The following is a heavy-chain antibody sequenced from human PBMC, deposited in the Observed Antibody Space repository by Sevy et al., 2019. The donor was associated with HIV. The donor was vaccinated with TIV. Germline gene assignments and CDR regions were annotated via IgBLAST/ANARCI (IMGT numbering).Heavy chain of an antibody. CDR1: GFTFDDYA. J-gene: IGHJ6*02. CDR3: AKEGDPELYYYYGMDV. Sequence: GGSLRLSCAASGFTFDDYAMHWVRQAPGKGLEWVSGISWNSGSIGYADSVKGRFTISGDNAKNSLYLQMNSLRAEDRALYYCAKEGDPELYYYYGMDVWGQGTTVTVSS. CDR2: ISWNSGSI. D-gene: IGHD3-16*01. V-gene: IGHV3-9*01.